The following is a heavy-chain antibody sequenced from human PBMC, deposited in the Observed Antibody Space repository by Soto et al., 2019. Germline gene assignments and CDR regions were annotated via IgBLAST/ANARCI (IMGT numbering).Heavy chain of an antibody. CDR2: IYYSGST. J-gene: IGHJ5*02. D-gene: IGHD4-17*01. V-gene: IGHV4-39*01. CDR1: GGSISSSSYY. Sequence: KPSETLSLTCTVSGGSISSSSYYWGWIRQPPGKGLEWIGSIYYSGSTYYNPSFKSRVTISVDTSKNQFSLKLSSVTAADTAVYYCARPRDYGDYQLEWFDPWGQGTLVTVSS. CDR3: ARPRDYGDYQLEWFDP.